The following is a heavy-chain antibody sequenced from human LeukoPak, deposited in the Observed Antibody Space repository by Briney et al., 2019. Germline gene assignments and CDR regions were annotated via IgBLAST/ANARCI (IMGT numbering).Heavy chain of an antibody. J-gene: IGHJ3*02. D-gene: IGHD3-3*01. V-gene: IGHV4-34*01. CDR2: INHSGST. CDR3: ARSAPYYDFWSGYYANDALDI. Sequence: SETLSLTCAVYGGSFSGYYWSWIRQPPGKGLEWIGEINHSGSTNYNPSLKSRVTISVDTSKNQFSLKLSSVTAADTAVYYCARSAPYYDFWSGYYANDALDIWGQGTMVTVSS. CDR1: GGSFSGYY.